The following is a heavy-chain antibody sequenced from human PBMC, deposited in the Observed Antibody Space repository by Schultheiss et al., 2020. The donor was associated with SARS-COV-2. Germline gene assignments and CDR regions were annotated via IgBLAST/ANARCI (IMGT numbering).Heavy chain of an antibody. CDR2: INHSGST. CDR3: ARDSVGATRRGVGDDY. D-gene: IGHD1-26*01. V-gene: IGHV4-34*01. J-gene: IGHJ4*02. Sequence: GSLRLSCAASGFTFSSYAMNWVRQAPGKGLEWIGEINHSGSTNYNPSLKSRVTISVDTSKNQFSLKLSSVTAADTAVYYCARDSVGATRRGVGDDYWGQGTLVTVSS. CDR1: GFTFSSYA.